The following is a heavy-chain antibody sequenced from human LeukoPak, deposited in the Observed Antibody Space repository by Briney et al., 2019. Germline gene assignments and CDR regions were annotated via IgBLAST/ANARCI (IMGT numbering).Heavy chain of an antibody. D-gene: IGHD6-19*01. CDR2: INHSGST. V-gene: IGHV4-34*01. CDR3: ARDLGAVAGDSDY. J-gene: IGHJ4*02. CDR1: GGSFSGYY. Sequence: SETLSLTCAVYGGSFSGYYWSWIRQPPGKGLEWIGEINHSGSTNYNPSLKSRVTISVDTSKNQFSLKLSSVTAADTAVYYCARDLGAVAGDSDYWGQGTLVTVSS.